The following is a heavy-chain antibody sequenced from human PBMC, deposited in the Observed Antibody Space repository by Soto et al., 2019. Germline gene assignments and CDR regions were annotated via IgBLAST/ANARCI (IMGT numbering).Heavy chain of an antibody. V-gene: IGHV4-38-2*01. CDR2: LSHSGRT. D-gene: IGHD2-2*01. CDR3: GHLKTHTEVTPAPPIFDS. J-gene: IGHJ4*02. Sequence: PSETLSLTCAVSGFSISSDSYWGWMRQSPGKGPEWIGTLSHSGRTFYNPSLKSRVTISADTTKNQFSLSLTSVTAADTAVYYCGHLKTHTEVTPAPPIFDSWGQGTPVTVSS. CDR1: GFSISSDSY.